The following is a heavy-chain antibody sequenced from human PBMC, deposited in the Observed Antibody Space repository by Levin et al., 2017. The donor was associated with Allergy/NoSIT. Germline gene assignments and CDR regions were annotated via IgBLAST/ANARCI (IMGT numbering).Heavy chain of an antibody. CDR3: ARNGRWDDSSGYSPFDP. Sequence: GESLKISCKASGYTFTSYGISWVRQAPGQGLEWMGWISAYNGNTNYAQKLQGRVTMTTDTSTSTAYMELRSLRSDDTAVYYCARNGRWDDSSGYSPFDPWGQGTLVTVSS. CDR1: GYTFTSYG. V-gene: IGHV1-18*01. D-gene: IGHD3-22*01. J-gene: IGHJ5*02. CDR2: ISAYNGNT.